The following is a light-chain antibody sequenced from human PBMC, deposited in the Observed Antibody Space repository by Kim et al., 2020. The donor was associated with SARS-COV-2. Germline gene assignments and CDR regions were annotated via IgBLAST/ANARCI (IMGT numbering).Light chain of an antibody. V-gene: IGLV4-69*01. Sequence: QLVLTQSPSASASLGASVKLTCTLSSGHNNYAIAWHQQQPEKGPRFLMMVNSDGSLTKADGVPDRFSGSSSRAERYLTISSLQSVDEADYYCQTWGTGIWVFGGGTKLTVL. CDR1: SGHNNYA. J-gene: IGLJ3*02. CDR2: VNSDGSL. CDR3: QTWGTGIWV.